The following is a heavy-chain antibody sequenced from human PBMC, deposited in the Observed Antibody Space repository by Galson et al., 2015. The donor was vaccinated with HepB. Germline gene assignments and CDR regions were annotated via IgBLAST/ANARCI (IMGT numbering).Heavy chain of an antibody. Sequence: SVKVSCKASGGTFSSYAISWVRQAPGQGLEWMGGIIPIFGTANYAQKFQGRVTITADESTSTAYMELSSLRSEDTAVYYCARTARPGGGFDYWGQGTLVTVSS. CDR1: GGTFSSYA. CDR3: ARTARPGGGFDY. CDR2: IIPIFGTA. V-gene: IGHV1-69*13. J-gene: IGHJ4*02. D-gene: IGHD6-6*01.